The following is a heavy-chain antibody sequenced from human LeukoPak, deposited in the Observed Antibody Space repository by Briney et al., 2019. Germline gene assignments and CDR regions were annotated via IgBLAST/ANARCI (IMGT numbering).Heavy chain of an antibody. Sequence: GGSLRLSCAASGFTFSSYAMHWVRQAPGKGREYVSAISSNGGSTYYANSVKGRFTISRDNSKNTLYLQMGGLRAEDMAVYYCARDANWGSPLYYFDYWGQGTLVTVSS. CDR3: ARDANWGSPLYYFDY. CDR1: GFTFSSYA. CDR2: ISSNGGST. V-gene: IGHV3-64*01. D-gene: IGHD7-27*01. J-gene: IGHJ4*02.